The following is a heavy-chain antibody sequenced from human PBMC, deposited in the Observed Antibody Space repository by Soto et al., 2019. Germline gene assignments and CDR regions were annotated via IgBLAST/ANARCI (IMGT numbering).Heavy chain of an antibody. D-gene: IGHD1-26*01. CDR1: GFTFSNAW. J-gene: IGHJ4*02. V-gene: IGHV3-15*01. CDR3: TTDWFWWELPTDY. Sequence: EVQLVESGGGLVQPGGSLRLSCAASGFTFSNAWMSWVRQAPGKGLEWVGRIKSKTDGGTTDYAAPVKGRFTISRDDSRNTLYLQMNSLKTEDTAVYYCTTDWFWWELPTDYWGQGTLVTVSS. CDR2: IKSKTDGGTT.